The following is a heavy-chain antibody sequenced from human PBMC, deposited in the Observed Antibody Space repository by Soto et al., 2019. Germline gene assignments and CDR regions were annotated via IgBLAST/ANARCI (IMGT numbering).Heavy chain of an antibody. CDR2: INWNGGST. J-gene: IGHJ4*02. V-gene: IGHV3-20*04. CDR1: GFTFDDYG. D-gene: IGHD6-13*01. CDR3: ARGPLYRSSWYSGDFDY. Sequence: GGSLRLSCAASGFTFDDYGMSWVRQAPGKGLEWVSGINWNGGSTTYADSVKGRFTISRDNAKNSPYLQMISLRAEDTALYYCARGPLYRSSWYSGDFDYWGQGTLVTVSS.